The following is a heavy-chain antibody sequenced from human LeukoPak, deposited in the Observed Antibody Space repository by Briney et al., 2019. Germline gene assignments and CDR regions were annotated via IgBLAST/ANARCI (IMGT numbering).Heavy chain of an antibody. J-gene: IGHJ4*02. CDR2: ISVNGGYT. CDR1: GYSFINSG. V-gene: IGHV1-18*01. CDR3: AREGGVAAGWETD. D-gene: IGHD3-16*01. Sequence: ASVKVSCKVSGYSFINSGISLVRQAHGQGLEWMGWISVNGGYTNFAQSHRDRVTLTTDTSTSTAYLELTDLRSDDTAVYYCAREGGVAAGWETDWGQGTLVTVSS.